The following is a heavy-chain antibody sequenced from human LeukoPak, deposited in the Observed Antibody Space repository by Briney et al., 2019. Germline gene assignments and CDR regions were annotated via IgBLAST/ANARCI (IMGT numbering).Heavy chain of an antibody. CDR3: VLRPRGYGDYHDF. J-gene: IGHJ4*02. V-gene: IGHV3-30*03. CDR2: MSYDGSNK. CDR1: GFTFSSYG. D-gene: IGHD4-17*01. Sequence: GGSLRLSCAASGFTFSSYGMHWVRQAPGKGLEWVAVMSYDGSNKQYADSVKGRFTISRDNSKNTLYLQMNSLRAEDTAVYYCVLRPRGYGDYHDFWGQGTLVTVSS.